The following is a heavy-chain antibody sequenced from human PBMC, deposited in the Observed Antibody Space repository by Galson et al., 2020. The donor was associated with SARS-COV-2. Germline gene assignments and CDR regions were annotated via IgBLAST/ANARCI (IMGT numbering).Heavy chain of an antibody. V-gene: IGHV4-39*07. CDR1: GSSISISSYY. CDR3: ARSSPTVVTLSHNFGL. Sequence: ASETLSLTCSVSGSSISISSYYWGWLRQPPGKGLEWIGSVYYTGAAYYNSPLKSRVFISVDTSNNQFSLQLNSVTAADTAMYYCARSSPTVVTLSHNFGLWGRDTLVTVSS. J-gene: IGHJ2*01. D-gene: IGHD4-17*01. CDR2: VYYTGAA.